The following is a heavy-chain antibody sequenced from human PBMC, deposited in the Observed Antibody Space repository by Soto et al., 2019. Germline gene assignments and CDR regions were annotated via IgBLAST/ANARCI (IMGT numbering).Heavy chain of an antibody. J-gene: IGHJ4*02. CDR1: GGTFSTKYA. CDR2: ITPSFGTR. V-gene: IGHV1-69*01. CDR3: ATSPGFGGYYVV. D-gene: IGHD3-10*02. Sequence: QVQLVQSGAEVKKPGSSVKVSCKASGGTFSTKYAISWVRQAPGEGLEWMGGITPSFGTRDYAQKFQDRVTITADASTSIVYMELTSLRFQDTAVYYCATSPGFGGYYVVWGQGTLVTVSS.